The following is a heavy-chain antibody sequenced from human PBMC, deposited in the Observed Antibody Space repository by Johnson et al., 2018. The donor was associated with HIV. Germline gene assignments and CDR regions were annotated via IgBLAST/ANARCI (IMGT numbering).Heavy chain of an antibody. V-gene: IGHV3-30*04. CDR3: ARVRSGRENAFDI. J-gene: IGHJ3*02. Sequence: QVQLVESGGGVVQPGRSLRLSCAASGFTFRSYAMHWVRQAPGKALEWVAVISYDGSNKYYADSVKGRFTISRDNSKNTLYLQMNSPRVEDTAVYYCARVRSGRENAFDIWGQGTMVTVSS. D-gene: IGHD1-26*01. CDR2: ISYDGSNK. CDR1: GFTFRSYA.